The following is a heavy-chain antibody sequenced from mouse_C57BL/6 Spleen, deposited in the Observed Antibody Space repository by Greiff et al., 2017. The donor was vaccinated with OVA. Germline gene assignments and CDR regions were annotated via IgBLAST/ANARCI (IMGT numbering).Heavy chain of an antibody. CDR2: IDPSDSET. Sequence: QVQLKQPGAELVRPGSSVKLSCKASGYTFTSYWMHWVKQRPIQGLEWIGNIDPSDSETHYNQKFKDKATLTVDKSSSTAYMQLSSLTSEDSAVYYCARFYGYDGGFDYWGQGTTLTVSS. D-gene: IGHD2-2*01. J-gene: IGHJ2*01. CDR3: ARFYGYDGGFDY. V-gene: IGHV1-52*01. CDR1: GYTFTSYW.